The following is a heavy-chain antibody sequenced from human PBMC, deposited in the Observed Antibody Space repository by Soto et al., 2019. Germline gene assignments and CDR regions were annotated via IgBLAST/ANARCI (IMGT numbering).Heavy chain of an antibody. J-gene: IGHJ6*02. CDR1: GGSISSSNW. Sequence: SETLSLTCAVSGGSISSSNWWSWARQPPGKGLEWIGEIYHSGSTNYNPSLKSRVTISVDKSKNQFSLKLSSVTAADTAVYYCARDGVRYCSGGSCYSPYGMDVWGQGTTVTVSS. CDR3: ARDGVRYCSGGSCYSPYGMDV. V-gene: IGHV4-4*02. D-gene: IGHD2-15*01. CDR2: IYHSGST.